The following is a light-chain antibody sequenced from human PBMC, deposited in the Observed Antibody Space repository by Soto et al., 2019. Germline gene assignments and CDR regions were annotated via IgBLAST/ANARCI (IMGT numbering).Light chain of an antibody. CDR2: GAS. J-gene: IGKJ2*01. CDR3: PQYGASPLT. V-gene: IGKV3-20*01. Sequence: IVLTQSPGTLSLSPGERATLSCRASQSVSSSFLAWYQQKPGQAPRLLIYGASSRATGIPDRFSGSGSGTDFTLTISRLEPEDFAVYYCPQYGASPLTVGQGTKLEIK. CDR1: QSVSSSF.